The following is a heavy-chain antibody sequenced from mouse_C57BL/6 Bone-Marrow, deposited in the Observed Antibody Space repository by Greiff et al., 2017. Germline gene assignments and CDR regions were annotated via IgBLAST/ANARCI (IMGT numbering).Heavy chain of an antibody. CDR2: ISSGGSYT. V-gene: IGHV5-6*01. Sequence: EVNLVESGGDLVKPGGSLKLSCAASGFTFSSYGMSWVRQTPDKRLEWVATISSGGSYTYYPDSVKGRFTISRDNAKNTLYLQMSSLKSEDTAMYYCASGSSYVFAYWGQGTLVTVSA. J-gene: IGHJ3*01. CDR1: GFTFSSYG. D-gene: IGHD1-1*01. CDR3: ASGSSYVFAY.